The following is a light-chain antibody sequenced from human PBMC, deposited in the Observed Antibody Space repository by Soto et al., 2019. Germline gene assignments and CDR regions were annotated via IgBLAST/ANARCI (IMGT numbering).Light chain of an antibody. CDR1: HDVSRN. J-gene: IGKJ4*01. V-gene: IGKV1-33*01. Sequence: DIQMTQSPSSLSASEGDRVTITCQSSHDVSRNLNWFQQKPGEAPQLLIYDASNLERGVPSRFSGSGSGTDFTLTSSSLQPEDDATYYCQQYNSMLSFGGGTEVQIK. CDR2: DAS. CDR3: QQYNSMLS.